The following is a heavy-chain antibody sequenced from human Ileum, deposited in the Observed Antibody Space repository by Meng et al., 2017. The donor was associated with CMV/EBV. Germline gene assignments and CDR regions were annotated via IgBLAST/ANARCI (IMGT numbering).Heavy chain of an antibody. D-gene: IGHD6-13*01. CDR2: INQDGSTR. J-gene: IGHJ4*02. Sequence: GESLKISCAASGFTFGSYWMTWVRQAPGKGPEFVANINQDGSTRNYLGSVKGRFTISRDNAKASLYLQMNSLRPEDTAVYYCAKDPSSSSFDYWGQGTLVTVSS. CDR1: GFTFGSYW. V-gene: IGHV3-7*01. CDR3: AKDPSSSSFDY.